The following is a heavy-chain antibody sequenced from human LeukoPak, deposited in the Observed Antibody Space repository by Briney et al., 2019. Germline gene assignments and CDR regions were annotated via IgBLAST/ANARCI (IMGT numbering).Heavy chain of an antibody. CDR3: ARESIVVAPTPMDDASDI. CDR2: IKQDGSEQ. V-gene: IGHV3-7*01. CDR1: GFTFSNAW. D-gene: IGHD2-2*01. J-gene: IGHJ3*02. Sequence: GGSLRLSCAASGFTFSNAWMSWVRQAPGKGLEWVANIKQDGSEQFYLDSVKGRFTISRDNAKNALYLQMHSLRVDDTAVYYCARESIVVAPTPMDDASDIWGQGTMVTVSS.